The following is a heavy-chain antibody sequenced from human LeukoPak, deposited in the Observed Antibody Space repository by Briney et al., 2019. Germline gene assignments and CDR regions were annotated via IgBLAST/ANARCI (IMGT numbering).Heavy chain of an antibody. Sequence: GGSLRLSCAASGFTFSSYSMNWVRQAPGKGLEWVSSISSSSSYIYYADSVKGRFTISRDNAKNSLYLQMNSLRAEDTAVYYCAREGCSSTSCFHYNWFDPWGQGTLVTVSS. D-gene: IGHD2-2*01. J-gene: IGHJ5*02. CDR3: AREGCSSTSCFHYNWFDP. V-gene: IGHV3-21*01. CDR1: GFTFSSYS. CDR2: ISSSSSYI.